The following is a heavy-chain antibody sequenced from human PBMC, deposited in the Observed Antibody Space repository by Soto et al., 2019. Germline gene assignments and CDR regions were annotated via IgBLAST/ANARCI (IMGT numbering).Heavy chain of an antibody. Sequence: QVQLVESGGGVVQPGRSLRLSCAASGFTFSSYGMHWVRQAPGKGLEWVAVIWYDGSNKYYADSMKGRFTISRDNSKNTLYLQMNSLRAEDTAVYYCARESEVDYYYYMDVWGKGTTVTVSS. CDR2: IWYDGSNK. CDR3: ARESEVDYYYYMDV. V-gene: IGHV3-33*01. CDR1: GFTFSSYG. D-gene: IGHD2-2*01. J-gene: IGHJ6*03.